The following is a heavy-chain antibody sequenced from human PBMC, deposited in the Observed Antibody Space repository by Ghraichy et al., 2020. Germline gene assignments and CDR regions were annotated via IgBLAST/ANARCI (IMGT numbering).Heavy chain of an antibody. CDR2: IYYSGST. D-gene: IGHD3-22*01. Sequence: SETLSLTCTVSGGSISSSSYYWGWIRQPPGKGLEWIGSIYYSGSTYYNPSLKSRVTISVDTSKNQFSLKLSAVTAADTAVDYGARRVFCYDSSGYDLAGSLGAFDIWGQGTMVTVSS. J-gene: IGHJ3*02. CDR3: ARRVFCYDSSGYDLAGSLGAFDI. V-gene: IGHV4-39*01. CDR1: GGSISSSSYY.